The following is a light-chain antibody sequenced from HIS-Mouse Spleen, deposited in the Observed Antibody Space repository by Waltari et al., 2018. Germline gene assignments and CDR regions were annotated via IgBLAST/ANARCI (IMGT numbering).Light chain of an antibody. J-gene: IGKJ2*01. CDR2: WAS. Sequence: DIVMTQSPDSLAVSLGERATIICKSSQSVLYSSNNKNYLAWYQQKPGQPPKLLIYWASTRESGVPDRFSGSGSGTDFTLTISSLQAEDVAVYYCQQYYSTPRTFGQGTKLEIK. CDR3: QQYYSTPRT. CDR1: QSVLYSSNNKNY. V-gene: IGKV4-1*01.